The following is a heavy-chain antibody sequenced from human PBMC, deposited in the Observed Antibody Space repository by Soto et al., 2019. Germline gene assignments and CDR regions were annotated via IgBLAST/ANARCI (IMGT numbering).Heavy chain of an antibody. D-gene: IGHD2-2*01. CDR3: ARDGTLSSPTSGWFDP. J-gene: IGHJ5*02. CDR1: GFTFSSYW. Sequence: EVQVVESGGGLVQPGGSLRLSCVASGFTFSSYWMSWVRQAPGKGLEWVANIKQDGNERHYMDSVKGRFTISKDNAKNLLDLIMNSLKTEDTAMYYCARDGTLSSPTSGWFDPWGQGTLVIVSS. V-gene: IGHV3-7*03. CDR2: IKQDGNER.